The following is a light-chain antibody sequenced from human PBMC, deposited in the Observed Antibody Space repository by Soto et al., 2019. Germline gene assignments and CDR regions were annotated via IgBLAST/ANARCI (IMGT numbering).Light chain of an antibody. J-gene: IGLJ2*01. V-gene: IGLV2-11*01. CDR2: DVS. CDR1: SSDVGAYNY. Sequence: QSALTQPRSVSGSPGQSVTISCTGTSSDVGAYNYVSWYQQHPGKAPKLMIYDVSKRPSGVPDRFSGSKSSNTASLTISGLQAEDEADYYCCSYAGSYTVLFGGGTKLTVL. CDR3: CSYAGSYTVL.